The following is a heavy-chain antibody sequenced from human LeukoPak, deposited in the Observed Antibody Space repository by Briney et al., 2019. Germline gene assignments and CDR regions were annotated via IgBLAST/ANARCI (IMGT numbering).Heavy chain of an antibody. D-gene: IGHD3-3*01. Sequence: PSETLSLTCTVSGGSIGSSSYYWGWIRQAPGQGLEWIGTIYFDGNTFYNPSLKSRVTLSVDMSKSQFSLRLASVTAADTAIYYCAAENGNFWIGYHYFEDWGQGSLVSVSS. V-gene: IGHV4-39*01. CDR2: IYFDGNT. CDR3: AAENGNFWIGYHYFED. CDR1: GGSIGSSSYY. J-gene: IGHJ4*02.